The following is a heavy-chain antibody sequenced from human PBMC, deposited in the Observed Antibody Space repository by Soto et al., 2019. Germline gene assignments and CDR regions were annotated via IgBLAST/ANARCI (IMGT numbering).Heavy chain of an antibody. CDR3: ARLEQWLVRGPGALDYFDY. CDR2: IYPGDSDT. Sequence: GESLKISCKGSGYSFTSYWIGWVRQMPGKGLEWMGIIYPGDSDTRYSPSFQGQVTISADKSISTAYLQWSSLKASDTAMYYCARLEQWLVRGPGALDYFDYWGQGTLVTVSS. J-gene: IGHJ4*02. D-gene: IGHD6-19*01. V-gene: IGHV5-51*01. CDR1: GYSFTSYW.